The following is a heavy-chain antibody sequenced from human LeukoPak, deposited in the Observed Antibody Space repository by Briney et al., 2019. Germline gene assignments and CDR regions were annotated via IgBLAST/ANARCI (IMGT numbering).Heavy chain of an antibody. Sequence: GGSLRLSCAASGFTFSSYGMHWVRQAPGKGLEWVAVIWYDGSNKYYADSVKGRFTISRDNSKNTLYLQMNSLKTEDTAVYYCTTEGLDNFDYWGQGTLVTVSS. J-gene: IGHJ4*02. CDR2: IWYDGSNK. CDR3: TTEGLDNFDY. D-gene: IGHD2-2*03. CDR1: GFTFSSYG. V-gene: IGHV3-33*01.